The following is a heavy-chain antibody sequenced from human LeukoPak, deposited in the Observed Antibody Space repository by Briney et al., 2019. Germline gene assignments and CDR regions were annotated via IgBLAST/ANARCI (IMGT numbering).Heavy chain of an antibody. V-gene: IGHV3-23*01. D-gene: IGHD3-10*01. CDR3: AKDGVLWDY. Sequence: GGSLRLSCAASGFTFSSYSMNWVRQAPGKGLEWVSAISGSGGSTYYADSVKGRFTISRGNSKNTLYLQMNSLRAEDTAVYYCAKDGVLWDYWGQGTLVTVSS. CDR1: GFTFSSYS. CDR2: ISGSGGST. J-gene: IGHJ4*02.